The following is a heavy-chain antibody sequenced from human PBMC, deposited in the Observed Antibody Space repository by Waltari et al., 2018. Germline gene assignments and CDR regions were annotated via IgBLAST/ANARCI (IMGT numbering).Heavy chain of an antibody. V-gene: IGHV1-3*03. CDR2: INAGNGNT. CDR1: GYTFTSYA. D-gene: IGHD6-13*01. Sequence: QVQLVQSGAEVKKPGASVKVSCKASGYTFTSYAMHWVCQAPGQRLEWMGWINAGNGNTKYSQEFQGRVTITRDTSASTAYMELSSLRSEDMAVYYCARGRKMAAAGTYYFDYWGQGTLVTVSS. CDR3: ARGRKMAAAGTYYFDY. J-gene: IGHJ4*02.